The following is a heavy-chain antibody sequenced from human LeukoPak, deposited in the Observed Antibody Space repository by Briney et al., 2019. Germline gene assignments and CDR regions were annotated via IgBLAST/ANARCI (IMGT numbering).Heavy chain of an antibody. CDR1: GYTFTGYY. CDR2: INPNSGGT. Sequence: GASVKVSCKASGYTFTGYYMHWVRQAPGQGLEWMGWINPNSGGTNYAQKFQGRVTITADESTSTAYMELSSLRSEDTAVYYCARDLNYDFWSGYPGRGWFDPWGQGTLVTVSS. CDR3: ARDLNYDFWSGYPGRGWFDP. D-gene: IGHD3-3*01. J-gene: IGHJ5*02. V-gene: IGHV1-2*02.